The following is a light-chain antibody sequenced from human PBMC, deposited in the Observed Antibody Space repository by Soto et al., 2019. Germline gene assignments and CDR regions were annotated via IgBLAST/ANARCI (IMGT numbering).Light chain of an antibody. J-gene: IGLJ2*01. CDR1: SSDVGGYNF. CDR3: CSYAGSHFL. Sequence: QSVLTQPRSVSGSPGQSVTISCTGTSSDVGGYNFVSWYQQHPGKAPKLMIYDVSQRPSGVPDRFSGSKSDNTASLTISGLQDEDEADYYCCSYAGSHFLFGGGTKLTVL. V-gene: IGLV2-11*01. CDR2: DVS.